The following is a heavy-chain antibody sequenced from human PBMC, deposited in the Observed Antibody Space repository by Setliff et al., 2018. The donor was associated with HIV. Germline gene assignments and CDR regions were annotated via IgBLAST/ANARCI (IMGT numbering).Heavy chain of an antibody. Sequence: NPSETLSLTCTVSGGSISSSSYYWGWIRQPPGKGLQWIGSIYYRGSTYYNPSLESRVTTSVDTSKKQFSLRLTSVTAADTAVYYCAGGVRDNSGWSSYYFDYWGQGTLVTVSS. CDR1: GGSISSSSYY. J-gene: IGHJ4*02. V-gene: IGHV4-39*07. D-gene: IGHD6-19*01. CDR2: IYYRGST. CDR3: AGGVRDNSGWSSYYFDY.